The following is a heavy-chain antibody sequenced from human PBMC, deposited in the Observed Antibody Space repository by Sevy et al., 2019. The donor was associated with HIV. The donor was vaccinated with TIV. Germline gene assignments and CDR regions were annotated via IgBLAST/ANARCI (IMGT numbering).Heavy chain of an antibody. CDR1: GGSINSDH. CDR3: AGRNDFDI. J-gene: IGHJ3*02. Sequence: SETLSLTCTVSGGSINSDHWNWIRQPPGKGLEGIGYVYYTGGTNYNPSLKNRVTISVDRTKNQFSLKLTSVTAAATAVYYCAGRNDFDIWGQGTMVTVSS. CDR2: VYYTGGT. V-gene: IGHV4-59*08.